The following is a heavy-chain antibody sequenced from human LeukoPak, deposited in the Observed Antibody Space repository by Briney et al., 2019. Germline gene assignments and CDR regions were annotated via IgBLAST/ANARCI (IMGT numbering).Heavy chain of an antibody. Sequence: GASVKVSCKASGGTFSSYAISWVRQAPGQGLEWMGGIIPIFGTANYAQKLQGRVTMTTDTSTSTAYMELRSLRSDDTAVYYCARGGLSRYGSGFLYYYYGMDVWGQGTTVTVSS. V-gene: IGHV1-69*05. J-gene: IGHJ6*02. CDR2: IIPIFGTA. CDR3: ARGGLSRYGSGFLYYYYGMDV. D-gene: IGHD3-10*01. CDR1: GGTFSSYA.